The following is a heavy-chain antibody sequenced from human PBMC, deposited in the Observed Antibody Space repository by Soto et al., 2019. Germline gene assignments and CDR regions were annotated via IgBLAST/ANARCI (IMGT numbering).Heavy chain of an antibody. CDR2: ISSSSSTI. V-gene: IGHV3-48*02. J-gene: IGHJ4*02. CDR1: GCTVSSYS. D-gene: IGHD3-9*01. CDR3: ARDGPYYDILTGPLTPFDY. Sequence: GSLRLSCAASGCTVSSYSMNWVRQAPGKGLEWVSYISSSSSTIYYADSVKGRFTISRDNAKNSLYLQMNSLRDEDTAVYYCARDGPYYDILTGPLTPFDYWGQGTLVTVSS.